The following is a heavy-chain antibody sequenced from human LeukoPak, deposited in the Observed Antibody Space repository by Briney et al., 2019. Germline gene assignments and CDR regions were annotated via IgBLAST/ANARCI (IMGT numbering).Heavy chain of an antibody. CDR2: IYTSGST. J-gene: IGHJ3*02. Sequence: SQTLSLTCTVSGGSISSGSYYWSWIRQPAGKGLEWIGRIYTSGSTNYNPSLKSRVTISVDMSKNQFSLKLSSVTAADTAVYYCARDFEGYCSSTSCLRSDAFDIWGQGTMVTVSS. D-gene: IGHD2-2*01. CDR3: ARDFEGYCSSTSCLRSDAFDI. CDR1: GGSISSGSYY. V-gene: IGHV4-61*02.